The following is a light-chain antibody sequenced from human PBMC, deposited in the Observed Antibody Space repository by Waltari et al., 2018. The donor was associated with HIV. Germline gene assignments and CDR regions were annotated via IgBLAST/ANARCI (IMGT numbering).Light chain of an antibody. CDR3: CSCPRSGIRYV. Sequence: QSALTQPASVSGSPGQSITISCTGTSSNVGSDALGPLYQQHPGEAPKLIIYEVTKRPSGVSNRFSGSKSGNTASLTISGLQAEDEADYYCCSCPRSGIRYVFGTGTKVTVL. CDR2: EVT. V-gene: IGLV2-23*02. CDR1: SSNVGSDAL. J-gene: IGLJ1*01.